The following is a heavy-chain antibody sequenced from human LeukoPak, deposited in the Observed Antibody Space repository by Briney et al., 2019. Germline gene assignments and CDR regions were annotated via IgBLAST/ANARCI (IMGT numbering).Heavy chain of an antibody. V-gene: IGHV4-61*02. CDR3: ARDYDFWSGYYPGDYYYYYMDV. CDR2: IYTSGST. D-gene: IGHD3-3*01. J-gene: IGHJ6*03. CDR1: GGSISSGSYY. Sequence: PSETLSLTCTVSGGSISSGSYYWSWIRQPAGKGLEWIGRIYTSGSTNYNPSLKSRVIISVDTSKNQFSLKLSSVTAADTAVYYCARDYDFWSGYYPGDYYYYYMDVWGKGTTVTVSS.